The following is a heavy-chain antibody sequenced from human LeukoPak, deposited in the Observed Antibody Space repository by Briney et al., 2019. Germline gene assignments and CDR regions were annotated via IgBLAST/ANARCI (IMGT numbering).Heavy chain of an antibody. CDR1: GYTFTGYG. J-gene: IGHJ6*03. D-gene: IGHD1-26*01. CDR2: ISAYNGNT. V-gene: IGHV1-18*01. CDR3: ARGVSIVGATWCYYYMDV. Sequence: GASVKVSCKASGYTFTGYGISWVRQAPGQGLEWMGWISAYNGNTNYAQKLQGRVTMTTDTSTSTAYMELRSLRSDDTAVYYCARGVSIVGATWCYYYMDVWGKGTTVTVSS.